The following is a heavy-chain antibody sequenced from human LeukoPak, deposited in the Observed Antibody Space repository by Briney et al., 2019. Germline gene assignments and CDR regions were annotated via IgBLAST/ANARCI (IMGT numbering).Heavy chain of an antibody. D-gene: IGHD5-12*01. V-gene: IGHV3-15*01. Sequence: GGSLRLSCAASGFTFSNAWRSWVRQAPGKGLEWVGRIKSKTDGGTTDYAAPVKGRFTISRDDSKNTLYLQMNSLKTEDTAVYYRTTVLWGPYSGYDFDYWGQGTLVTVSS. CDR3: TTVLWGPYSGYDFDY. CDR2: IKSKTDGGTT. J-gene: IGHJ4*02. CDR1: GFTFSNAW.